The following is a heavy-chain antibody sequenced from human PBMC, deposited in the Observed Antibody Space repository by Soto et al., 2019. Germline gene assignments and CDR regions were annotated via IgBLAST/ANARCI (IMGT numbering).Heavy chain of an antibody. CDR3: ARPGYYDSSGFFNFDH. Sequence: KVSCKASGYSFNTYWIGWVRQLPGKGLEWMGIIYPDDSDTRYSPSFQGQVTISADKSFTTVYLQWNSLKASDTAIYCCARPGYYDSSGFFNFDHWGQGTLVTVSS. D-gene: IGHD3-22*01. CDR2: IYPDDSDT. J-gene: IGHJ4*02. CDR1: GYSFNTYW. V-gene: IGHV5-51*01.